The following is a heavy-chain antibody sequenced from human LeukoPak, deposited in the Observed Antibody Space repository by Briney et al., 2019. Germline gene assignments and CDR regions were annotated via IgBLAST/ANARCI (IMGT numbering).Heavy chain of an antibody. V-gene: IGHV1-2*02. CDR1: GYTFTNYH. Sequence: EASVKVSCKASGYTFTNYHIHWIRQAPGQGLEWIGWINPDTGGKDYGHFQGRVTLSRDTSTSTAYMELTSLKSGDTAIYFCARSWTTGDEFDIWGQGTMVTVSS. J-gene: IGHJ3*02. D-gene: IGHD4-17*01. CDR3: ARSWTTGDEFDI. CDR2: INPDTGGK.